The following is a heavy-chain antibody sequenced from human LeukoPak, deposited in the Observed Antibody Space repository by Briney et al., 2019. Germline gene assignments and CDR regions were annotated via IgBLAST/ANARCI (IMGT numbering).Heavy chain of an antibody. D-gene: IGHD1-26*01. CDR3: ARGDRWELLDY. J-gene: IGHJ4*02. Sequence: ASVKVSXKASGYTFTSYYMHWMRQTPGQGLEWMGIINPSGGSTSYAQKFQGRVTMTRDTSTSTVYMELSSLRSEDTAVYYCARGDRWELLDYWGQGTLVTVSS. V-gene: IGHV1-46*01. CDR1: GYTFTSYY. CDR2: INPSGGST.